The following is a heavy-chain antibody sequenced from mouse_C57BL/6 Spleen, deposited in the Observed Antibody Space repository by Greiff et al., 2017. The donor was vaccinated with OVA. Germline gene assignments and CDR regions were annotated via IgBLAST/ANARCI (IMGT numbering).Heavy chain of an antibody. Sequence: VQLQQSGAELVKPGASVKLSCKASGYTFTSYWMQWVKQRPGQGLEWIGEIDPSDSYTNYNQKFKGKATLTVDTSSSTAYMQLSSLTSEDSAVYYCARRDYGSSYSYFDYWGQGTTLTVSS. V-gene: IGHV1-50*01. J-gene: IGHJ2*01. D-gene: IGHD1-1*01. CDR3: ARRDYGSSYSYFDY. CDR1: GYTFTSYW. CDR2: IDPSDSYT.